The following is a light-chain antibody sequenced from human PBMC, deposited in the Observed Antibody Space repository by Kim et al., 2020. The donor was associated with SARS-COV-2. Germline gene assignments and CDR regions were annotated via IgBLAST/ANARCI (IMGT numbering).Light chain of an antibody. CDR2: AAS. V-gene: IGKV1-9*01. CDR1: QDITSY. Sequence: IQVTQSPSSLSASVGDRVTITCRASQDITSYLAWYQQKPGKAPNLLIYAASTLQSGVPSRFSGSRSGTDFTLTISSLQPEDFATYYCQHLNSYPTFGGVTKVDIK. J-gene: IGKJ4*01. CDR3: QHLNSYPT.